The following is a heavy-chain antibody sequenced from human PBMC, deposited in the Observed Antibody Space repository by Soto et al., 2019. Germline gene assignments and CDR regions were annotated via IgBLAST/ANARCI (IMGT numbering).Heavy chain of an antibody. CDR1: GYTFTSYG. V-gene: IGHV1-18*04. J-gene: IGHJ6*02. CDR3: ARDRYSSGPYGMDV. Sequence: GASVKVSCKASGYTFTSYGISWVRQAPGQGLKWMGWISAYNGNTNYAQKLQGRVTMTTDTSTSTAYMELRSLRSDDTAVYYCARDRYSSGPYGMDVWGQGTTVTVS. D-gene: IGHD6-19*01. CDR2: ISAYNGNT.